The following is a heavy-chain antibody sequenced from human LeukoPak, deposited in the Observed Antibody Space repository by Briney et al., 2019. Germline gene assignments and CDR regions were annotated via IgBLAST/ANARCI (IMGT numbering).Heavy chain of an antibody. CDR1: GFTFDDYG. D-gene: IGHD2-15*01. CDR3: AREDWVPDCSGGSCYYMDA. J-gene: IGHJ6*03. V-gene: IGHV3-20*04. Sequence: PGGSLRLSCAASGFTFDDYGMSWVRQAPGKGLEWVSGINWNGGSTGYADSVKGRFTIPRDNAKNSLYLQMNSLRAEDTALYYCAREDWVPDCSGGSCYYMDAWGKGTTVTVSS. CDR2: INWNGGST.